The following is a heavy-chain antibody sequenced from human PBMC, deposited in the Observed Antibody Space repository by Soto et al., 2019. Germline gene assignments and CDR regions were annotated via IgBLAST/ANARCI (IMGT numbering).Heavy chain of an antibody. D-gene: IGHD2-8*01. CDR2: ISYDGGNQ. Sequence: PGGSLRLSCAASGFTFSRFGMHWVRQAPGKGLEWVALISYDGGNQYYGDSARVRFTITRDNSKNTVFLQMNSLREEDTAVYYCAKDGCPDGICYVRDHWFDPWGRGTLVTVSS. CDR1: GFTFSRFG. V-gene: IGHV3-30*18. CDR3: AKDGCPDGICYVRDHWFDP. J-gene: IGHJ5*02.